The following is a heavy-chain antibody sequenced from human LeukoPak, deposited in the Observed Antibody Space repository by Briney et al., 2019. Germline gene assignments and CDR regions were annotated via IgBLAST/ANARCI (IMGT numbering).Heavy chain of an antibody. CDR2: ISAYNGNT. CDR1: GYTFTSYG. D-gene: IGHD3-22*01. V-gene: IGHV1-18*01. J-gene: IGHJ4*02. CDR3: ARAPLYYYDSSGYYYDY. Sequence: ASVKVSCKASGYTFTSYGISWVRQAPGQGLEWMGWISAYNGNTNYAQKLQGRVTMTTDTFTSTAYMELRSLRSDDTAVYYCARAPLYYYDSSGYYYDYWGQGTLVTVSS.